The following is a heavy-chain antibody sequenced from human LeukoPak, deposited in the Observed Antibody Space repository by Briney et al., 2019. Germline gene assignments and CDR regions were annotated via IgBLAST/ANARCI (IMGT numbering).Heavy chain of an antibody. Sequence: QPGRSLRLSCAASGFTFSSYGMHWVRQAPGKGLEWVAVIWYDGSNKYYADSVKGRFTISRGNSKNTLYLQMNSLRAEDTAVYYCARDSVRAVVPAANFDYWGQGTLVTVSS. J-gene: IGHJ4*02. V-gene: IGHV3-33*01. CDR3: ARDSVRAVVPAANFDY. CDR1: GFTFSSYG. D-gene: IGHD2-2*01. CDR2: IWYDGSNK.